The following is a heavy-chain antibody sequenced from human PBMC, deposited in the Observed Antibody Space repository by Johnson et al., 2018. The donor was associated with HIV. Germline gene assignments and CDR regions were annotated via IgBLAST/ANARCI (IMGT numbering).Heavy chain of an antibody. CDR1: GFIVSDTD. CDR2: IYTDGKT. V-gene: IGHV3-66*03. Sequence: VQLVESGGGLIQPGGSLRLSCAVSGFIVSDTDMAWVRQAPGKGLEWVSVIYTDGKTYYADSVRGRFTISRDSSNNTLYLQMNSLRAEDTAVYYCARVRSSGPWVNDAFDIWGQGTMVTVSS. J-gene: IGHJ3*02. D-gene: IGHD4-17*01. CDR3: ARVRSSGPWVNDAFDI.